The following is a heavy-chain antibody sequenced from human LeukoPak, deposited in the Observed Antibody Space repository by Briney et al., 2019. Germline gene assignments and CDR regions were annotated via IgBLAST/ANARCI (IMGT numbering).Heavy chain of an antibody. Sequence: GGSLRLSCAASGFTFSTYSMKWVRQAQGKGLEWVSYISDSSAMYYADSVRGRFTISRENDKNSLFLQMNSLRAEDTAVYYCARDGGYSGYDADCWGQGTLVTVSS. CDR3: ARDGGYSGYDADC. D-gene: IGHD5-12*01. V-gene: IGHV3-48*01. J-gene: IGHJ4*02. CDR2: ISDSSAM. CDR1: GFTFSTYS.